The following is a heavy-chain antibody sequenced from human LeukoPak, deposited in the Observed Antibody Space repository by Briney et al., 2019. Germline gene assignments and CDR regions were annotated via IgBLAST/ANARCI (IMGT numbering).Heavy chain of an antibody. CDR1: GFTFSSYW. CDR3: ARDLGDYVWGSYRYK. D-gene: IGHD3-16*02. V-gene: IGHV3-74*01. J-gene: IGHJ4*02. CDR2: INGDGRNI. Sequence: GGSLRLSCVASGFTFSSYWMHWVRQDPRKGLVWVSRINGDGRNINYADSVRGRFTISRDNAKNTLYLQMNSLRAEDTAVYYCARDLGDYVWGSYRYKWGQGTLVTVSS.